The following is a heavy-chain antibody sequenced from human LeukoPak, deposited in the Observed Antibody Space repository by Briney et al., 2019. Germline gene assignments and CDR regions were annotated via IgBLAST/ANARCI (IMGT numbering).Heavy chain of an antibody. D-gene: IGHD6-13*01. CDR1: GGSINSTSW. J-gene: IGHJ4*02. CDR2: IYHTGST. Sequence: SGTLSLTCTVSGGSINSTSWWSWVRQPPGKGLEWIGEIYHTGSTNSNPSLKSRVTISVDKSKNQFSLNLRSMTAADTAVYYCASLTGYSSNWPDYWGQGTLVTVSS. V-gene: IGHV4-4*02. CDR3: ASLTGYSSNWPDY.